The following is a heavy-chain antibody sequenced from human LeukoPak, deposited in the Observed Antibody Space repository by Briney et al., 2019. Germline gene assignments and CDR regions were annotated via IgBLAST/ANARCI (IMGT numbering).Heavy chain of an antibody. CDR2: ITPSLGVP. CDR1: GDTFNSHT. V-gene: IGHV1-69*04. CDR3: AGDPSDYDFWTGTYYFSGLDV. J-gene: IGHJ6*02. Sequence: ASVKVSCKVSGDTFNSHTINWVRQAPGQGLDWMGRITPSLGVPYYSQKFQGRVTITADKSANIAYMELNTLRPDDTAVYYCAGDPSDYDFWTGTYYFSGLDVWGQGTSVTVSS. D-gene: IGHD3-3*01.